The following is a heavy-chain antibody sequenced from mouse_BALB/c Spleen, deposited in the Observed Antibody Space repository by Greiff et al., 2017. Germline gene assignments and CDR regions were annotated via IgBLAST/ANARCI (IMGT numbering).Heavy chain of an antibody. Sequence: EVKLLESGPGLVKPSQSLSLTCSVTGYSITRCYYWYWIRQFPGNKLEWMGYISYDGSNNYNPSLKNRISITRDTSKNQFFLKLNSVTTEDTATYYSARMSGTDDWGQGTTLTVAA. CDR3: ARMSGTDD. J-gene: IGHJ2*01. CDR1: GYSITRCYY. D-gene: IGHD4-1*01. V-gene: IGHV3-6*02. CDR2: ISYDGSN.